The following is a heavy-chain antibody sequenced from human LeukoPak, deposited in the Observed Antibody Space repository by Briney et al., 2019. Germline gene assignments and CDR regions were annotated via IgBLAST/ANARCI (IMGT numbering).Heavy chain of an antibody. CDR1: GGTFSSYA. CDR3: ARGGADFDWLSSDY. J-gene: IGHJ4*02. CDR2: IIPIFGTA. D-gene: IGHD3-9*01. V-gene: IGHV1-69*06. Sequence: GASVKVSCKASGGTFSSYAISWVRQAPGQGLEWMGGIIPIFGTANYAQKFQGRVTITADKSTSTAYMELSSLRSEDTAVYYCARGGADFDWLSSDYWGQGTLVTVSS.